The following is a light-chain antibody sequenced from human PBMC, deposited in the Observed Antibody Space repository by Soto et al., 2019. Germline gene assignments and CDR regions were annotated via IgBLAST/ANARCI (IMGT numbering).Light chain of an antibody. Sequence: QSALTQPPSASGSPGQSVTISCTGTSSDVGGYNYVSWYQQHPGKAPKVMIYEVNKRPSGVPDRFSGSKSGNTASLTVSGLQAEDEANYYCSSYAGSNNFDIFXGGTKLTVL. CDR3: SSYAGSNNFDI. J-gene: IGLJ2*01. CDR1: SSDVGGYNY. V-gene: IGLV2-8*01. CDR2: EVN.